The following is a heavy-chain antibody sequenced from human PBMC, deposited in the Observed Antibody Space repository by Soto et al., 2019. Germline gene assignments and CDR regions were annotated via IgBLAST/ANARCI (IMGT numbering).Heavy chain of an antibody. CDR1: GYTLTDYY. D-gene: IGHD2-21*01. CDR2: INPNTYGTT. J-gene: IGHJ4*02. Sequence: QVQLVQSGAEVKKPGASVKVSCKAAGYTLTDYYFHWVRQAPGQGLEWMGWINPNTYGTTTYAQKVQGRVTLTRDTSTRTAYMELSSLRSDDTAVYYCARGRHYSEFEYWGQGTLVTVSS. V-gene: IGHV1-2*02. CDR3: ARGRHYSEFEY.